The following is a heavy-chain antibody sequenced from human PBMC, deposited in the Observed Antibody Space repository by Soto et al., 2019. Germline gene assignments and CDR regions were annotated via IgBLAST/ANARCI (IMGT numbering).Heavy chain of an antibody. CDR1: GFTFRNYG. V-gene: IGHV3-30*18. J-gene: IGHJ6*02. D-gene: IGHD4-4*01. CDR3: AKRRGDHSNYSWGIDV. Sequence: QVQLVESGGGVVQPGRSLRLSCAASGFTFRNYGMHWVRQAPGKGLVWVTVISYDGSHKYYADSVKGRFTISRDNSKKQVYLEMNSLRDEDTAVYYCAKRRGDHSNYSWGIDVWGQGTTVTVSS. CDR2: ISYDGSHK.